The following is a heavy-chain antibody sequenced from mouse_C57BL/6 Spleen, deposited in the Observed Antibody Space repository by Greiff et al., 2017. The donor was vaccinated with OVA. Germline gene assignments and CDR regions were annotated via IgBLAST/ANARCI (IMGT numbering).Heavy chain of an antibody. CDR2: IWSGGST. Sequence: VKLVESGPGLVQPSQSLSITCTVSGFSLTSYGVHWVRQSPGKGLEWLGVIWSGGSTDYNAAFISRLSISKDNSKSQVFFKMNSLQADDTAIYYCARKKVITTVVATYWYFDVWATGTTVTVSS. V-gene: IGHV2-2*01. D-gene: IGHD1-1*01. J-gene: IGHJ1*03. CDR3: ARKKVITTVVATYWYFDV. CDR1: GFSLTSYG.